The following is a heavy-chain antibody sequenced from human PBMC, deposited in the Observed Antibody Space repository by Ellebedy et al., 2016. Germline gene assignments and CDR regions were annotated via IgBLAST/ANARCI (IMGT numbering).Heavy chain of an antibody. D-gene: IGHD6-19*01. CDR2: ISTDGSST. J-gene: IGHJ3*02. CDR1: GFTFSSHW. CDR3: ARALPEYSSGWYIGPGAFDI. V-gene: IGHV3-74*01. Sequence: GESLKISXAASGFTFSSHWMHWVRQVPGKGLVWVSRISTDGSSTTYADSVKGRFTISRDNAKNTLYLQMNSLRAEDTAVYYCARALPEYSSGWYIGPGAFDIWGQGTVVTVSS.